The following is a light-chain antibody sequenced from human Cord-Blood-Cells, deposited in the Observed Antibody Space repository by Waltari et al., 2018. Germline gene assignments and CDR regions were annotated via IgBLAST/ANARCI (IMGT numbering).Light chain of an antibody. CDR3: SAWDSSLSAWV. Sequence: QAGLTQPPSVSTGLRQTATLTCTGNSNNVGNQGAAWLQQHQGHPPKLLSYSNNNRPSGISERLSASRSGNTATLTITGLQPEDEADYYCSAWDSSLSAWVFGGGTKLTVL. V-gene: IGLV10-54*01. CDR1: SNNVGNQG. CDR2: SNN. J-gene: IGLJ3*02.